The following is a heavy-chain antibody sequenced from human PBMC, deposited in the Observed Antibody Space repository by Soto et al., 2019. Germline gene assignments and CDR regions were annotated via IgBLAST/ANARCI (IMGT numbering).Heavy chain of an antibody. CDR1: GFTFSSYG. V-gene: IGHV3-30*18. CDR3: VKDKGRVVVVPAAPPNYYYGMDV. D-gene: IGHD2-2*01. CDR2: ISYDGSNN. J-gene: IGHJ6*02. Sequence: VLLVESGGGVVQPGRSLRLSCAASGFTFSSYGMHWVRQAPGKGLEWVAVISYDGSNNYYADSVKGRFTISRDNSTNTLYLQMNSLSAEDTAVYYCVKDKGRVVVVPAAPPNYYYGMDVWGRGTTVTVSS.